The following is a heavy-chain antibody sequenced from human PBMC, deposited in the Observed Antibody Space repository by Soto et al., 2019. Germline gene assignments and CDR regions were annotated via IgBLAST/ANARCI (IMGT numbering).Heavy chain of an antibody. Sequence: LRLSCAASGFTFTSYGMQWVRQAPAKGLEWMALILHDGSAEYYADSVKGRFTISRDNSKNTLYLQMNSLRAEDTAVYYCARSRDGYSFYFYYGMDGWGQGTTVTVSS. CDR1: GFTFTSYG. CDR3: ARSRDGYSFYFYYGMDG. V-gene: IGHV3-30*03. D-gene: IGHD4-4*01. J-gene: IGHJ6*02. CDR2: ILHDGSAE.